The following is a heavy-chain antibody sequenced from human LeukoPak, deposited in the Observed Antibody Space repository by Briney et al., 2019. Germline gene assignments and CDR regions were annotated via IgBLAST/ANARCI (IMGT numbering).Heavy chain of an antibody. CDR2: IKSRTDGGTP. CDR1: IFSFTNAW. Sequence: SGGSLRLSCAPSIFSFTNAWMSWVRQAPGKGLEWVGRIKSRTDGGTPDYAAPVKGSFIISRDDSKKTLFLQMNSLKTECVALYDWTTEFGDNSGRYYFDYWGQGALVTVSS. V-gene: IGHV3-15*01. J-gene: IGHJ4*02. CDR3: TTEFGDNSGRYYFDY. D-gene: IGHD4-23*01.